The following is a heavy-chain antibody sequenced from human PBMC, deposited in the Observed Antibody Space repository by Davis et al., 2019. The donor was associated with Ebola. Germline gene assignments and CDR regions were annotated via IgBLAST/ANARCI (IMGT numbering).Heavy chain of an antibody. J-gene: IGHJ6*02. V-gene: IGHV4-59*01. Sequence: GSLRLSCTVSGGSISSSYWSWIWQPPGKGLEWIGYIYHSESSNYNPSLKSRVTISVDTSKNHFSLKLSSVTAADTAVYYCAREGRPESSSRAFYFYYGMDVWGQGTTVTVSS. CDR2: IYHSESS. CDR3: AREGRPESSSRAFYFYYGMDV. CDR1: GGSISSSY. D-gene: IGHD2-2*01.